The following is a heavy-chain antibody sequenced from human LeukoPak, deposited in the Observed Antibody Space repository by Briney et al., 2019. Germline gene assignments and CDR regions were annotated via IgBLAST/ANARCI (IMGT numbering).Heavy chain of an antibody. V-gene: IGHV3-21*01. CDR2: ITSSSSHI. J-gene: IGHJ4*02. CDR3: ARGYCIGGSCPWTYFDA. Sequence: PGGSLRLFCAASEFTFSSYSMNWVRQAPGKGLEWVSSITSSSSHIFYADSVKGRFTISRDNAKNSLYLQMNSLRAEDTAVYSCARGYCIGGSCPWTYFDAWGEGTLVTVSS. CDR1: EFTFSSYS. D-gene: IGHD2-15*01.